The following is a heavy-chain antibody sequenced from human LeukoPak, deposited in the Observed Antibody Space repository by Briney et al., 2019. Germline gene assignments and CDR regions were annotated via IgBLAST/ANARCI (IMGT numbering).Heavy chain of an antibody. CDR2: IYYSGST. V-gene: IGHV4-39*07. D-gene: IGHD2/OR15-2a*01. CDR1: GGSISSSSYY. J-gene: IGHJ4*02. Sequence: SETLSLTCTVSGGSISSSSYYWGWIRQPPGKGLEWIGSIYYSGSTYYNPSLKSRVTISVDTSKNQFSLKLSSVTAADTAVYYCARVQYYSPDYWGQGTLVTVSS. CDR3: ARVQYYSPDY.